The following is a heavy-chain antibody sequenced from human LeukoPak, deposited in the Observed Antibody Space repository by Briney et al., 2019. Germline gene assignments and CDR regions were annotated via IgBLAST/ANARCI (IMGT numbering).Heavy chain of an antibody. CDR3: ARDRYLDP. D-gene: IGHD1-14*01. Sequence: SETLSLTCTVSGGSINSYYWSWIRQPPGQGREWSGYIYYSGSTNYNPSLKSRVTISVDTSKIQFSLKLSSVTAADTAVYYCARDRYLDPWGQGTLVTVSS. CDR1: GGSINSYY. V-gene: IGHV4-59*01. CDR2: IYYSGST. J-gene: IGHJ5*02.